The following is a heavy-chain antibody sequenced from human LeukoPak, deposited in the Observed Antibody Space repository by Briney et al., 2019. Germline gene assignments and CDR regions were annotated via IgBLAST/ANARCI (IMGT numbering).Heavy chain of an antibody. Sequence: PGGSLRLSCAASGFTFSSYAMSWVRQAPGEGLEWVSAISNSGGTTYYADSVKGRFTISRDNSKNTLYLQMNSLRAEDTAVYYCAKDRGMIVVVLFDYWGQGTLVTVSS. J-gene: IGHJ4*02. D-gene: IGHD3-22*01. CDR1: GFTFSSYA. CDR3: AKDRGMIVVVLFDY. CDR2: ISNSGGTT. V-gene: IGHV3-23*01.